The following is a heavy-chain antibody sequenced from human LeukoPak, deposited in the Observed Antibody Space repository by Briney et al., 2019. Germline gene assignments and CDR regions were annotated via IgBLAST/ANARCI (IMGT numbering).Heavy chain of an antibody. Sequence: SETLSLTCAVYGGSFSGYYWSWIRQPPGKGLEWIGEISHSGSTNYNPSLKSRITISVDTSKNQFSLKLSSVTAADTAVYYCARQRPDEYSSNDGHYFDYWGQGTLVTVSS. CDR1: GGSFSGYY. V-gene: IGHV4-34*01. D-gene: IGHD6-6*01. CDR2: ISHSGST. CDR3: ARQRPDEYSSNDGHYFDY. J-gene: IGHJ4*02.